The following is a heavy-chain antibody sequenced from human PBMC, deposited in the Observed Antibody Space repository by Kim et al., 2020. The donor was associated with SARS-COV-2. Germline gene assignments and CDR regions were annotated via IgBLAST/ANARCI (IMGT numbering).Heavy chain of an antibody. CDR2: IYHSGST. CDR1: GGSISSSNW. J-gene: IGHJ6*02. Sequence: SETLSLTCAVSGGSISSSNWWSWVRQPPGKGLEWIGEIYHSGSTNYNPSLKSRVTISVDKSKNQFSLKLSSVTAADTAVYYCAKSSAAAAGYYYYGMDVWGQGTTVTVSS. D-gene: IGHD6-13*01. V-gene: IGHV4-4*02. CDR3: AKSSAAAAGYYYYGMDV.